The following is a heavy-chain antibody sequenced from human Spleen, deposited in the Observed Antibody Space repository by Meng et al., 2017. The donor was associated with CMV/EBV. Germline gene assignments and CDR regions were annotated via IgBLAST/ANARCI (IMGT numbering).Heavy chain of an antibody. CDR2: ISNDGIYK. Sequence: MHWVRQAPGKGLEWVAVISNDGIYKYYADSVKGRFTISRDNSKNTLYLEMNSLSAEDTAVFYCARGIGTKSFDVFTGFGFPGFDHWGQGTLVTVSS. J-gene: IGHJ4*02. CDR3: ARGIGTKSFDVFTGFGFPGFDH. V-gene: IGHV3-30*04. D-gene: IGHD3-9*01.